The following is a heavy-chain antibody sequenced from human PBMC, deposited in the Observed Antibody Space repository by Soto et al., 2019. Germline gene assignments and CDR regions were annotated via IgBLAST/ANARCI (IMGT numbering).Heavy chain of an antibody. CDR2: INSDGSST. J-gene: IGHJ6*02. V-gene: IGHV3-74*01. CDR3: ARVRSSSSPQPQTFYYYYGMDV. D-gene: IGHD6-13*01. CDR1: GFTFSSYW. Sequence: GGSLRLSCAASGFTFSSYWMHWVRQAPGKGLVWVSRINSDGSSTSYADSVKGRFTISRDNAKNTLYLQMNSLRAEDTAVYYCARVRSSSSPQPQTFYYYYGMDVWGQGTTVTVSS.